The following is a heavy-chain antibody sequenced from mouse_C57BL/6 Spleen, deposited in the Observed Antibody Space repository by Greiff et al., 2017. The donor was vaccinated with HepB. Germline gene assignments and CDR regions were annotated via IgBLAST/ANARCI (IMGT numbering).Heavy chain of an antibody. V-gene: IGHV1-18*01. Sequence: EVQLQQSGPELVKPGASVKIPCKASGYTFTDYNMDWVKQSHGKSLEWIGDINPNNGGTIYNQKFKGKATLTVDKSSSTAYMELRSLTSEDTAVYYCARRADARFAYWGQGTLVTVSA. CDR2: INPNNGGT. J-gene: IGHJ3*01. CDR3: ARRADARFAY. CDR1: GYTFTDYN.